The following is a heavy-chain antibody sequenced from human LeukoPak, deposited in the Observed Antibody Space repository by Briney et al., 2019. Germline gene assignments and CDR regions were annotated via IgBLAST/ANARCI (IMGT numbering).Heavy chain of an antibody. CDR1: GYTFTSYY. Sequence: ASVKVSCKASGYTFTSYYMHWVRQAPGQGLEWMGIINPSGGSTSYAQKFQGRVTMTRDTSTSTVYMELSRLRSEDKAVYYCARGINYYYDSSGYYYDVPDFYYWGQGTLVTVSS. D-gene: IGHD3-22*01. CDR2: INPSGGST. J-gene: IGHJ4*02. CDR3: ARGINYYYDSSGYYYDVPDFYY. V-gene: IGHV1-46*01.